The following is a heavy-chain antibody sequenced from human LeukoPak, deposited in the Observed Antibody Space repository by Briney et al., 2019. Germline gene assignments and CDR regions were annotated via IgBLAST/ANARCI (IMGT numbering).Heavy chain of an antibody. D-gene: IGHD3-22*01. CDR2: ISSSSSII. CDR3: AKVLSKGGGYYLTDY. J-gene: IGHJ4*02. Sequence: GGSLRLSCAASGFTFSSYSMNWVRQAPGKGLEWVSYISSSSSIIYYADSVKGRFTISRDNAKNSLYLQMNSLRAEDTAVYYCAKVLSKGGGYYLTDYWGQGTLVTVSS. CDR1: GFTFSSYS. V-gene: IGHV3-21*05.